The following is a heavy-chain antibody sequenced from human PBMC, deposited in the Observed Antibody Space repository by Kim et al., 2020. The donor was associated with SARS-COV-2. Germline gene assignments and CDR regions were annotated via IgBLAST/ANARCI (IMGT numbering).Heavy chain of an antibody. J-gene: IGHJ4*02. CDR3: TREFIWGSFDY. Sequence: GGSLRLSCTASGFTFGDYAMSWVRQAPGKGLEWVGFIRSKAYGGTTEYAASVKGRFTISRDDSKSIAYLQMNSLKTEDTAVYYCTREFIWGSFDYWGQGTLVTVSS. V-gene: IGHV3-49*04. CDR1: GFTFGDYA. D-gene: IGHD7-27*01. CDR2: IRSKAYGGTT.